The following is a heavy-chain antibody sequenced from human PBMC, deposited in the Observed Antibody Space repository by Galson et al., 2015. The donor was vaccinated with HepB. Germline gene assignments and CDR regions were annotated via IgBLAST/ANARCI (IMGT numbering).Heavy chain of an antibody. CDR3: AKTLTGVTQTYYYYGMDV. CDR1: GFTFSSYA. D-gene: IGHD3-10*01. CDR2: ISGSGGST. J-gene: IGHJ6*02. Sequence: LRLSCAASGFTFSSYAMSWVRQAPGKGLEWVSAISGSGGSTYYADSVKGRFTISRDNSKNTLYLQMNSLRAEDTAVYYCAKTLTGVTQTYYYYGMDVWGQGTTVTVSS. V-gene: IGHV3-23*01.